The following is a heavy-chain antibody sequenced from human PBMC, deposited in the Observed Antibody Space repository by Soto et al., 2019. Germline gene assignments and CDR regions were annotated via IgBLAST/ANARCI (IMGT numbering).Heavy chain of an antibody. D-gene: IGHD6-13*01. Sequence: SETLSLTCTVSGGSISSYYWSWIRQPPGRGLEWIGYIYYSGSTNYNPSLKSRVTISVDTSKNQFSLKLSSVTAADTAVYYCARLRAAAGSFDPWGQGTLVTVSS. CDR3: ARLRAAAGSFDP. CDR1: GGSISSYY. J-gene: IGHJ5*02. V-gene: IGHV4-59*01. CDR2: IYYSGST.